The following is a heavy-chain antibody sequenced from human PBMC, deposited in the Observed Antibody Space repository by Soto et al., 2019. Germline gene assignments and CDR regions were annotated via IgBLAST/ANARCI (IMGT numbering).Heavy chain of an antibody. J-gene: IGHJ4*02. CDR1: GYRFTNYY. CDR3: ARGLECSAGDCRG. CDR2: VNPSGGAT. V-gene: IGHV1-46*01. D-gene: IGHD2-21*01. Sequence: ASVKVSCKASGYRFTNYYIHWVRQAPGQGLEWMGFVNPSGGATNYAQKFQGRVTMTRDTSTSTVYMDLSSLRSEDTAVYYCARGLECSAGDCRGWGQGTLVTVSS.